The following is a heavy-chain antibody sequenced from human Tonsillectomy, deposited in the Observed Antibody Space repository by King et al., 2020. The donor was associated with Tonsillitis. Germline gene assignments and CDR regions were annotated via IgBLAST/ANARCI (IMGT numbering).Heavy chain of an antibody. CDR2: ISGSGTTI. CDR1: GFTFSDYY. J-gene: IGHJ4*02. D-gene: IGHD4-23*01. V-gene: IGHV3-11*01. Sequence: VQLVESGGGLVKPGGSLRVSCAASGFTFSDYYMSWIRQAPGKGLEWISHISGSGTTIYQADSLKGRFTVSRDNAKNTLYLQMNSLRVEDTALYYCARGFFVVTPYFNYWGQGTLVTVSS. CDR3: ARGFFVVTPYFNY.